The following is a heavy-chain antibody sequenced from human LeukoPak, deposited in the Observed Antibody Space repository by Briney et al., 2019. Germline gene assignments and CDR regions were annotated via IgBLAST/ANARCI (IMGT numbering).Heavy chain of an antibody. CDR3: ARASITYYYYYYMGV. D-gene: IGHD1-14*01. V-gene: IGHV3-23*01. J-gene: IGHJ6*03. Sequence: GGSLRLSCAASGFTFSSYAMSWVRQAPGKGLEWVSAISGSGGSTYYADSVKGRFTISRDNSKNTLYLQMNSLRAEDTAVYYCARASITYYYYYYMGVWGKGTTVTVSS. CDR2: ISGSGGST. CDR1: GFTFSSYA.